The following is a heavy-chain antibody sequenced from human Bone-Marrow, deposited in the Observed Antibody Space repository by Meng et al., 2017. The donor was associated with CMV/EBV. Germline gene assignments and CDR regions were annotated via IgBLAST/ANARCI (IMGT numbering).Heavy chain of an antibody. V-gene: IGHV3-20*04. CDR1: GFTFSSYS. J-gene: IGHJ4*02. D-gene: IGHD1-26*01. Sequence: GESLKISCAASGFTFSSYSMNWVRQAPGKGLEWVSGINWNGGSTGYADSVKGRFTISRDNAKNSLYLQMNSLRAEDTALDYGARVRGSYGNPPHIPFDYWGQGTLVTVSS. CDR2: INWNGGST. CDR3: ARVRGSYGNPPHIPFDY.